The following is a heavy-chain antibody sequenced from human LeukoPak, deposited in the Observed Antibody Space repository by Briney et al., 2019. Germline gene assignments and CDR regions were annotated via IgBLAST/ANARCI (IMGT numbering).Heavy chain of an antibody. CDR2: FDPEDGET. CDR3: ARASSALRHRAFDI. V-gene: IGHV1-24*01. J-gene: IGHJ3*02. D-gene: IGHD3-22*01. Sequence: ASVKVSCKVSGYTLTELSMHWVRQAPGKGLEWMGGFDPEDGETIYAQKFQGRVTMTEDTSTDTAYMELSSLRSEDTAVYYCARASSALRHRAFDIWGQGTMVTVSS. CDR1: GYTLTELS.